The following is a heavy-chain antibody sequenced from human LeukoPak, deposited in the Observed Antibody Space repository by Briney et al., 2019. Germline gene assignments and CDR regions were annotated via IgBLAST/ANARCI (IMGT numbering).Heavy chain of an antibody. Sequence: GGSLRLSCAASGFTFSDYAMSWVRQAPGKGLDWVSTISGSGATTYYADSVRGQFTISRDNSKNTLYLQMNTLRAEDTAVYFCASAGSHSYFDSWGPGTLVTVSS. D-gene: IGHD6-13*01. J-gene: IGHJ4*02. V-gene: IGHV3-23*01. CDR1: GFTFSDYA. CDR2: ISGSGATT. CDR3: ASAGSHSYFDS.